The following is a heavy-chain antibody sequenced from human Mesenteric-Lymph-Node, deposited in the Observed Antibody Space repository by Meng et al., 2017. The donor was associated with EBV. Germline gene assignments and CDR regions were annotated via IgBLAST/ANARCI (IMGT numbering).Heavy chain of an antibody. V-gene: IGHV4-61*01. D-gene: IGHD1-26*01. J-gene: IGHJ4*02. CDR3: ARDGSYGYFDY. Sequence: PGRMNPWVSLYSSVKDPASVVSIDSYKWSWIRQPPGKGLEWIGYSYYSGSTNYNPALKSRVNISVETSKNQCFLKLRSVTDADTDVYYCARDGSYGYFDYWGQGTLVTVSS. CDR1: ASVVSIDSYK. CDR2: SYYSGST.